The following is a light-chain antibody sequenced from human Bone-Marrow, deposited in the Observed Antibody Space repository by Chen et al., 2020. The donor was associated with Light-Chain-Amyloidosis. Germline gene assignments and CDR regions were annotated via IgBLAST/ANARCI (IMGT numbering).Light chain of an antibody. CDR2: GAS. V-gene: IGKV3-15*01. CDR1: QSVSSN. Sequence: EIVMTQSPATLSVSPGERATLSCRASQSVSSNLAWYQQKPGQAPRLLIYGASTRATGIPARISGSGSGTEFTLTISSLQSEDSAVDYCQQYDNWPPYTFGQVTKLEIK. J-gene: IGKJ2*01. CDR3: QQYDNWPPYT.